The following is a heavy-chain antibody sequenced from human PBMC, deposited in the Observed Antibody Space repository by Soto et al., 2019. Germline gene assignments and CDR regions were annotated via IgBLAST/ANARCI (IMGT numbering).Heavy chain of an antibody. CDR1: GGSISSYY. CDR2: IYYSGST. V-gene: IGHV4-59*01. D-gene: IGHD3-10*01. Sequence: LSLTCTVSGGSISSYYWSWIRQPPGKGLEWIGYIYYSGSTNYNPSLKSRVTISVDTSKNQFSLKLSSVTAADTAVYYCARTLWFGDMIGWFDPWGQGTLVTVSS. J-gene: IGHJ5*02. CDR3: ARTLWFGDMIGWFDP.